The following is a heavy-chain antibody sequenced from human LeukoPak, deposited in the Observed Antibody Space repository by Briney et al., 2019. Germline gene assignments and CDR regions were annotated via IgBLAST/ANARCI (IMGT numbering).Heavy chain of an antibody. CDR3: ARAFFFDF. D-gene: IGHD3-16*01. CDR2: IGNGGFTT. V-gene: IGHV3-11*04. Sequence: PGGSLSLSCAASGFGFSNYYMSWIRKAPGRGLEFLAHIGNGGFTTYYAESVKGRFTISRDNTKNSLYLQMDGLRVEDTAVYYCARAFFFDFWGQGTLVTVSS. J-gene: IGHJ4*02. CDR1: GFGFSNYY.